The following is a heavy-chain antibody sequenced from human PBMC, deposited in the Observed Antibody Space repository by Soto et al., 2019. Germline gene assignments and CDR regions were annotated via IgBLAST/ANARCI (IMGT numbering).Heavy chain of an antibody. V-gene: IGHV4-59*01. J-gene: IGHJ5*02. Sequence: NPSETLSLTCTVSSGSISTYYWSWIRQPPGKGLEWIGYIYYSGSTNYNPSLKSRVTISVDTSKNQFSLKLSSVTAADTAVYYCARVLSYSSGWYGYNWFDPWGQGTLVTVSS. CDR3: ARVLSYSSGWYGYNWFDP. D-gene: IGHD6-19*01. CDR1: SGSISTYY. CDR2: IYYSGST.